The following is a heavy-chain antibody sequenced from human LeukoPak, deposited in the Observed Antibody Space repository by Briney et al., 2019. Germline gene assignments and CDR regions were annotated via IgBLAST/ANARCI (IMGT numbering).Heavy chain of an antibody. CDR3: AKVYYDILTGYRVDGMDV. CDR2: VTGNGGST. J-gene: IGHJ6*02. D-gene: IGHD3-9*01. V-gene: IGHV3-23*01. Sequence: GGSLRLSCAASGFTFSNYAMSWVRQAPGKGLEWVSAVTGNGGSTYYADSVKGRFTVSRDNSKNTLYLQMNSLRAEDTAVYYCAKVYYDILTGYRVDGMDVWGQGTTVTVSS. CDR1: GFTFSNYA.